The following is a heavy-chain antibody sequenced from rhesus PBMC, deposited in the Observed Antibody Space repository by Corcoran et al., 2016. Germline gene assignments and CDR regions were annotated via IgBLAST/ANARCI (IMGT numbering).Heavy chain of an antibody. Sequence: QVQLQASVPVVVKPSETLSLTCAVSGCSISRSNWWSWIRQSPGTGPALIGGFYGRGGNTKYNPALKSRVTISIDTSKNQFSLKLNSVTAADTAVYYCARRYCSSTYCSSGRFDVWGPGVLVTVSS. D-gene: IGHD2-15*01. CDR3: ARRYCSSTYCSSGRFDV. CDR1: GCSISRSNW. CDR2: FYGRGGNT. J-gene: IGHJ5-1*01. V-gene: IGHV4-93*02.